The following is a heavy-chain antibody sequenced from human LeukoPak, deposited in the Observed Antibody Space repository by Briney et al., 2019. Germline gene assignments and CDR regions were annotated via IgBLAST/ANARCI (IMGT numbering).Heavy chain of an antibody. J-gene: IGHJ4*02. CDR1: GFTFTTYW. Sequence: GGSLRLSCAASGFTFTTYWMHWVRHAPGKGLVWVSAISGSGGSTYYADSVKGRFTISRDNSKNTLYLQMNSLRAEDTAVYYCAKDMRFDWTPYYFDYWGQGTLVTVSS. D-gene: IGHD3-9*01. V-gene: IGHV3-23*01. CDR2: ISGSGGST. CDR3: AKDMRFDWTPYYFDY.